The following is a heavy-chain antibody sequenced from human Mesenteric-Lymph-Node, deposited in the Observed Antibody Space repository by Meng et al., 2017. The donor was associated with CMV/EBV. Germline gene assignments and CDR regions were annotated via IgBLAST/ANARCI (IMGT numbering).Heavy chain of an antibody. D-gene: IGHD2-8*01. CDR1: GGSFTGNF. Sequence: SLTCAVYGGSFTGNFWSWIRQPPGKGLEWIGEINHSESTNYNPSLKSRVTISVDTSKNQFSLKLSSVTAADTAVYYCARERVEVSFDPWGQGTLVTVSS. V-gene: IGHV4-34*01. J-gene: IGHJ5*02. CDR2: INHSEST. CDR3: ARERVEVSFDP.